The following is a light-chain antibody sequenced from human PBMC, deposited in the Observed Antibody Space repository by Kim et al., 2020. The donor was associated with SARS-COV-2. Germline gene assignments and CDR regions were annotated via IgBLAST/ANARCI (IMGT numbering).Light chain of an antibody. CDR1: QSISSY. CDR2: AAS. CDR3: QALT. J-gene: IGKJ4*01. V-gene: IGKV1-39*01. Sequence: DIQMTQSPSSLSASVGDRVTITCRASQSISSYLNWYQQKPGKAPKLLIYAASSLQSGVPSRFSGSGSGTDFTLTISSLQPEDFATYYCQALTLGGGTKVDIK.